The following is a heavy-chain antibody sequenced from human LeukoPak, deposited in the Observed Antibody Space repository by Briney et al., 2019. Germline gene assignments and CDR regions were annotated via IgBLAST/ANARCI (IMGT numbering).Heavy chain of an antibody. V-gene: IGHV3-53*04. J-gene: IGHJ4*02. Sequence: GGSLRLSCAASGFTVDNNYMNWVRQAPGKGLEWVAVISSSGVTHYADPVESRFTISRHSSTNTVYLQMNSLGADDAAVYYCSRVTLGYGFDYWGQGTLVTVSS. CDR1: GFTVDNNY. CDR3: SRVTLGYGFDY. D-gene: IGHD3-16*01. CDR2: ISSSGVT.